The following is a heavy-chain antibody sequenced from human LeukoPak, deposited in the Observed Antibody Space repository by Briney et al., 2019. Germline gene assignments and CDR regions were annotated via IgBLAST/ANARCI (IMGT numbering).Heavy chain of an antibody. D-gene: IGHD3-10*01. CDR2: IIPIFGTA. J-gene: IGHJ5*02. V-gene: IGHV1-69*13. CDR1: GGTFSSYA. Sequence: SVKVSCKASGGTFSSYAISWVRQAPGQGLEWMGGIIPIFGTANYAQKFQGRVTITADESTSTAYMELSSLRSEDTAVYYCARAVVRGVIITGWFDPWGQGTLVTVSS. CDR3: ARAVVRGVIITGWFDP.